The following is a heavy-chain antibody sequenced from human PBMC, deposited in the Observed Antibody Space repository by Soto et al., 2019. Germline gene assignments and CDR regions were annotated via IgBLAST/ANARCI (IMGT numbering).Heavy chain of an antibody. J-gene: IGHJ6*02. CDR1: GLPVSTNY. CDR3: VRPRPSGQNYGMDV. CDR2: IYNDGKT. D-gene: IGHD3-10*01. Sequence: EVQLVESGGGLIQPGGSLNLSCAASGLPVSTNYMSWVRQAPGKGLEWVSVIYNDGKTYYADSVKGRFTISRDASKNTLHLQMDSLRDEDTAVYYCVRPRPSGQNYGMDVWGQGTTVTVSS. V-gene: IGHV3-53*01.